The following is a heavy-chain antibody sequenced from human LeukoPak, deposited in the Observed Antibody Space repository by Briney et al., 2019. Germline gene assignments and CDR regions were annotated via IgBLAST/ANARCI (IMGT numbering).Heavy chain of an antibody. D-gene: IGHD3-10*01. Sequence: GESLKISCKGSGYTFTNYWIGWVRQMPGKGLECVGIIYPGDSDTRYSPSFQGQVTISADKSISTPYLQWSSLKASDTAMYYCARRGITNPEGAGSFDIWGQGTMVTVSS. CDR3: ARRGITNPEGAGSFDI. V-gene: IGHV5-51*01. CDR1: GYTFTNYW. J-gene: IGHJ3*02. CDR2: IYPGDSDT.